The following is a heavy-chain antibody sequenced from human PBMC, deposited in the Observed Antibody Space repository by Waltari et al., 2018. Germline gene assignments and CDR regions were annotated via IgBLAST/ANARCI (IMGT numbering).Heavy chain of an antibody. V-gene: IGHV3-23*04. CDR3: AKVHTSYYDSGTFRHFDY. Sequence: EVQLVESGGGLVQPGGSLRLSCAASGFTFTSYDMTWVRQAPGKGLDWVSTISTSGDITYYADSVKGRFTLSRDNSKNTLFLQMNSLRAEDSALYYCAKVHTSYYDSGTFRHFDYWGQGTLVTVSS. D-gene: IGHD3-10*01. CDR2: ISTSGDIT. CDR1: GFTFTSYD. J-gene: IGHJ4*02.